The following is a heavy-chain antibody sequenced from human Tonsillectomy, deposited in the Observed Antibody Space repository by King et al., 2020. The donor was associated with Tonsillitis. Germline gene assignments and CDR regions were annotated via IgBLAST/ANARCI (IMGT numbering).Heavy chain of an antibody. V-gene: IGHV3-48*03. D-gene: IGHD1-26*01. CDR3: AREIVGDPGWFDP. J-gene: IGHJ5*02. CDR1: GFTFSSYE. Sequence: DVQLVESGGGLVQPGGSLRLSCTASGFTFSSYEMNWVRQAPGQGLEWVSHITTRGNVFYADSVKCRFTVSRDKAKNSLYLQMNSLRADDTAVYYWAREIVGDPGWFDPWGRGTLVTVSS. CDR2: ITTRGNV.